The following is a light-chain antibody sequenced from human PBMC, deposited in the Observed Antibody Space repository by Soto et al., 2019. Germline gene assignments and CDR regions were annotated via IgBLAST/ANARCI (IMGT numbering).Light chain of an antibody. CDR2: LDSDGSH. CDR1: SGHSSYA. V-gene: IGLV4-69*01. J-gene: IGLJ2*01. Sequence: QLVLTQSPSASASLGASGKLTFTLSSGHSSYAIAWHQQQPEKGPRYLMKLDSDGSHTKGDAIPDRFSGSSSGAERYLTISSLQSEDEADYYCQTWGTGIHVVFGGGTKLTVL. CDR3: QTWGTGIHVV.